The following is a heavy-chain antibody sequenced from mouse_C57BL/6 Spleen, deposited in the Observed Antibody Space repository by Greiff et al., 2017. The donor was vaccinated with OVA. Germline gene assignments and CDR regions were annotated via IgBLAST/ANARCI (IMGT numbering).Heavy chain of an antibody. CDR2: IDPSDSYT. Sequence: QVQLQQPGAELVKPGASVKLSCKASGYTFTSYWMQWVKQRPGQGLEWIGEIDPSDSYTNYNQKFKGQATLTVDTSSSTAYMQLSSLTSEDSAVYYCASGTSWFADWGKGTLVTVAA. J-gene: IGHJ3*01. V-gene: IGHV1-50*01. CDR1: GYTFTSYW. CDR3: ASGTSWFAD.